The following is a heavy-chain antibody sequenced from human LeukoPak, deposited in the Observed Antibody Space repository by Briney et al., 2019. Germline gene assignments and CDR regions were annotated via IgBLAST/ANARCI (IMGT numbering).Heavy chain of an antibody. CDR2: IYSGGST. D-gene: IGHD6-19*01. CDR3: ARGGIAVAGPIDY. CDR1: GFTVSSNY. Sequence: GGSLRLSCVASGFTVSSNYMSWVRQAPGKGLEWVSVIYSGGSTYYADSVKGRFTISRDNSKNTLYLQMNSLRAEDTAVYYCARGGIAVAGPIDYWGQGTLVTVSS. V-gene: IGHV3-66*01. J-gene: IGHJ4*02.